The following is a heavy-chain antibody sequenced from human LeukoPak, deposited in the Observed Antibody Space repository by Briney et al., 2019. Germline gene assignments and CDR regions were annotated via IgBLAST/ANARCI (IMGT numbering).Heavy chain of an antibody. D-gene: IGHD3-22*01. Sequence: TSETLSLTCAVYGGSFSGYYWSWIRQPPGKGLEWIGEINHSGSTNYNPSLQSRVTISVDTSKNQFSLKLSSVTAADTAVYYCARHHRFYDSSGYYYGGYYFDFWGQGTLVTVSS. CDR3: ARHHRFYDSSGYYYGGYYFDF. J-gene: IGHJ4*02. V-gene: IGHV4-34*01. CDR1: GGSFSGYY. CDR2: INHSGST.